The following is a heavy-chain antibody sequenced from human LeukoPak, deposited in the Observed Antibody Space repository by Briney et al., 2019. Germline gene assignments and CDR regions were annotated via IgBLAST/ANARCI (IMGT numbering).Heavy chain of an antibody. J-gene: IGHJ4*02. Sequence: ASVKVSCKASGGTFSSYAISWVRQAPGQGHEWTGGIIPIFGTANYAQKFQGRVTITTDESTSTAYMELSSLRSEDTAVYYCASPGGSSGYKSRLPEPSAFDYWGQGTLVTVSS. V-gene: IGHV1-69*05. CDR3: ASPGGSSGYKSRLPEPSAFDY. D-gene: IGHD3-22*01. CDR1: GGTFSSYA. CDR2: IIPIFGTA.